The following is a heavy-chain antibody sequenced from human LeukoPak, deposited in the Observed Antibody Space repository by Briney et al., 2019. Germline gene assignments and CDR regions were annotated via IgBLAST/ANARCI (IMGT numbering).Heavy chain of an antibody. Sequence: NPSQTLSLTCTVSGVSIASASYYWSWVRQPAGQGLEWIGPYTNGNTKHNPSLKSRGTISVDRSNNQFSLNLNSVTAADTAVYYCARGQTPHVFYYYYGMDVWGQGTTVTVSS. CDR2: PYTNGNT. CDR1: GVSIASASYY. V-gene: IGHV4-61*02. J-gene: IGHJ6*02. CDR3: ARGQTPHVFYYYYGMDV.